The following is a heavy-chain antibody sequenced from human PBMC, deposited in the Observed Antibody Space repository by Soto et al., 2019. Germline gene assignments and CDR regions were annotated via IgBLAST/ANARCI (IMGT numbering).Heavy chain of an antibody. CDR1: GFTLSDRY. D-gene: IGHD3-10*01. J-gene: IGHJ4*02. Sequence: EVQLVESGGGLVQPGGSLRLSCAASGFTLSDRYMDWVRQAPGKGLEWVGRIRNKANSYTTEYAASVKGRFTVSSDDSMNSLFLQMNSLKPEDSAVYYCVRTSHYGSGTWNFDSWGQGTLVTVSS. V-gene: IGHV3-72*01. CDR2: IRNKANSYTT. CDR3: VRTSHYGSGTWNFDS.